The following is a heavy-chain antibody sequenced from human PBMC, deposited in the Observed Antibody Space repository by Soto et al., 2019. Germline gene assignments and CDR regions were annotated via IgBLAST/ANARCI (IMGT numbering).Heavy chain of an antibody. CDR2: ISYDGSNK. CDR1: GFTFSSYG. V-gene: IGHV3-30*18. CDR3: AKDLQGYCSGGSCYSSAFDI. J-gene: IGHJ3*02. Sequence: PGGSLRLSCAASGFTFSSYGMHWVRQAPGKGLEWVAAISYDGSNKYYADSVKGRFTIPRDNSKNTLYLQMNSLRAEDTAVYYCAKDLQGYCSGGSCYSSAFDIWGQGTMVTVSS. D-gene: IGHD2-15*01.